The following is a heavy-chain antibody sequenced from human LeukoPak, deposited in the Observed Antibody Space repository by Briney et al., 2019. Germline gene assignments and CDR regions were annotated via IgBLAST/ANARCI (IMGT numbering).Heavy chain of an antibody. CDR3: ARANTAMDYYFDY. CDR2: IYYSGST. V-gene: IGHV4-39*07. D-gene: IGHD5-18*01. Sequence: PSETLSLTCTVSGGSISSSSYYWGWIRQPPGKGLEWIGGIYYSGSTYYNPSLKSRVTISVDTSKNQFSLKLSSVTAADTAVYYCARANTAMDYYFDYWGQGTLVTVSS. J-gene: IGHJ4*02. CDR1: GGSISSSSYY.